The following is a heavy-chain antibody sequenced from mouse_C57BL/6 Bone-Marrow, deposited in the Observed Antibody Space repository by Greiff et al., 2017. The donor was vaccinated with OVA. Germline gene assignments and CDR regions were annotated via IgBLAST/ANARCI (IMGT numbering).Heavy chain of an antibody. D-gene: IGHD3-2*02. CDR2: IWRGGST. CDR1: GFSLTSYG. V-gene: IGHV2-5*01. Sequence: VMLVESGPGLVQPSQSLSITCTVSGFSLTSYGVHWVRQSPGKGLEWLGVIWRGGSTDYNAAFMSRLSITKDNSKSQVFFKMNSLQADDTAIYYCAKTAQATGAMDYWGQGTSVTVSS. CDR3: AKTAQATGAMDY. J-gene: IGHJ4*01.